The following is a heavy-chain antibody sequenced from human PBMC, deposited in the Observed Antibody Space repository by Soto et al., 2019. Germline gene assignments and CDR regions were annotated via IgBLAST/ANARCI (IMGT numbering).Heavy chain of an antibody. J-gene: IGHJ6*02. D-gene: IGHD6-13*01. CDR1: GFTFGDYA. V-gene: IGHV3-49*03. CDR2: IRSKAYGGTT. Sequence: PGGSLRLSCTASGFTFGDYAMSWFRQAPGKGLEWVGFIRSKAYGGTTEYAASVKGRFTISSDDSKSIPYLQMNSLKTEETAVYYCRRCSSRRSSYYGMDVWGQGTTVTVSS. CDR3: RRCSSRRSSYYGMDV.